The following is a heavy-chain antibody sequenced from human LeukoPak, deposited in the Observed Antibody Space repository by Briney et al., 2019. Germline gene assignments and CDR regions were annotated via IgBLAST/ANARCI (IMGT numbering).Heavy chain of an antibody. D-gene: IGHD2-2*01. Sequence: AGGSLRLSCAASGFTFSSYWMSWVRQAPGKGLEWVANIKQDGSEKYYVDSVKGRFTISRDNAKNSLYLQMNSLRAEDTAVYYCARDYPLVPAAEGNDAFDIWGQGTMVTVSS. J-gene: IGHJ3*02. CDR2: IKQDGSEK. CDR1: GFTFSSYW. V-gene: IGHV3-7*01. CDR3: ARDYPLVPAAEGNDAFDI.